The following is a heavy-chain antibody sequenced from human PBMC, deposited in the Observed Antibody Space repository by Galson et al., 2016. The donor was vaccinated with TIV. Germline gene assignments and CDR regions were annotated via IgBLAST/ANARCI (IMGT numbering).Heavy chain of an antibody. J-gene: IGHJ3*02. CDR1: GYILTNFW. Sequence: QSGAEVTKPGESLKISCQDSGYILTNFWIAWVRQMPGQGLEWMGIMKPGDSDTRYSPSFQGPVTISVDKSLGTAYLQWSSLKDSDTAMYYCARQGVTPGSFDIGGQGTMVTFSS. D-gene: IGHD3-16*01. CDR3: ARQGVTPGSFDI. CDR2: MKPGDSDT. V-gene: IGHV5-51*01.